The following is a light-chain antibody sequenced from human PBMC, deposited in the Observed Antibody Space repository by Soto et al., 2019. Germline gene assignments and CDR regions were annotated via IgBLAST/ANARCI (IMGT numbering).Light chain of an antibody. CDR1: SSDVGGYDY. CDR3: SSHTRGSTRV. Sequence: QSALTQPASVSGSPGQSIAISCTGTSSDVGGYDYVSWYQQQPDKAPKLMIYEVTNRPSGVSNRFSGSKSGNTASLTISGLQAEDEADYYCSSHTRGSTRVFGTGTTVTVL. V-gene: IGLV2-14*01. J-gene: IGLJ1*01. CDR2: EVT.